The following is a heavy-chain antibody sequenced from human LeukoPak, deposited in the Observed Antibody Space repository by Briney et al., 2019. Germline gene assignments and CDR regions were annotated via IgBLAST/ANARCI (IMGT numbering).Heavy chain of an antibody. CDR2: INPSGGST. J-gene: IGHJ4*02. D-gene: IGHD6-6*01. CDR3: ARGPSIAARPYYFDY. CDR1: GYTSTSYY. Sequence: VASVEVSCKASGYTSTSYYMHWVRQAPGQGLEWMGIINPSGGSTSYAQKFQGRVTMTRDTSTSTVYMELSSLRSEDTAVYYCARGPSIAARPYYFDYWGQGTLVTVSS. V-gene: IGHV1-46*01.